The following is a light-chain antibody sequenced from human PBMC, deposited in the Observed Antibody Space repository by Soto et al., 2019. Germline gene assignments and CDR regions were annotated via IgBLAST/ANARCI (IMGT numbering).Light chain of an antibody. J-gene: IGKJ5*01. V-gene: IGKV1-9*01. CDR2: ESS. CDR1: QGIGSH. CDR3: LHLDTYPII. Sequence: DIQLTQSPSFLSASIGDRITITCRASQGIGSHLAWYQQKPGEAPKLLIYESSTVQSGVPPRFSGSGSGTEFTHTISNLQPEDFATYYCLHLDTYPIIFGQGTRLEIK.